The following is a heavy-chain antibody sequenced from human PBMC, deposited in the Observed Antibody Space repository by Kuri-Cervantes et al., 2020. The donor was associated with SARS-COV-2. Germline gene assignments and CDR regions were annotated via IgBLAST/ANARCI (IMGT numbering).Heavy chain of an antibody. CDR2: IIPIFGTA. Sequence: SVKVSCKASGGTFSSYAISWVRQAPGQGLEWMGGIIPIFGTANYAQKFQGRVTITADESTSTAYMGLSSLRSEDTAVYYCAIGLDWVRTENYYYYYMAVWGKGTTVTVSS. D-gene: IGHD3-3*01. J-gene: IGHJ6*03. CDR1: GGTFSSYA. V-gene: IGHV1-69*13. CDR3: AIGLDWVRTENYYYYYMAV.